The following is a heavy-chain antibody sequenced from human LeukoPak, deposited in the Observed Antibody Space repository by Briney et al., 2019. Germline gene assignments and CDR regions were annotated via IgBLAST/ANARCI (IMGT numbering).Heavy chain of an antibody. Sequence: PGGSLRLSCAAYGFTFSTYAMHWVRQAPGKGLEWVAVISYDGSNKYYADSVKGRFTISRDNSKNTLYLQMNSLRTEDTAVYYCARGVAKYSGSPPDYWGQGTLVTVSS. CDR1: GFTFSTYA. D-gene: IGHD1-26*01. CDR3: ARGVAKYSGSPPDY. CDR2: ISYDGSNK. V-gene: IGHV3-30*04. J-gene: IGHJ4*02.